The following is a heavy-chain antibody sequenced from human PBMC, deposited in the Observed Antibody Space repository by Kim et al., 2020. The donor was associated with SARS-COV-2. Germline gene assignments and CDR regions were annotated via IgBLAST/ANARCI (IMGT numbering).Heavy chain of an antibody. Sequence: GGSLRLSCAASGFTVSSNYMSWVRQAPGKGLEWVSVIYSGGSTYYADSVKGRFTISRDNSKNTLYLQMNSLRAEDTAVYYCARDVGYSGYDYYYYGMDVWGQGTTVTVSS. V-gene: IGHV3-53*01. D-gene: IGHD5-12*01. CDR1: GFTVSSNY. CDR3: ARDVGYSGYDYYYYGMDV. J-gene: IGHJ6*02. CDR2: IYSGGST.